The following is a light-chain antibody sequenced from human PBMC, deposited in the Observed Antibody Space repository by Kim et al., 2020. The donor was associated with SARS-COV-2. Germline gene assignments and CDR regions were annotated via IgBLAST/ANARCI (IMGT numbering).Light chain of an antibody. V-gene: IGLV3-19*01. CDR1: SLRSYY. CDR2: GKN. Sequence: ALGQTVKITCQVDSLRSYYASWYQHKPGQAPVLVIYGKNNRPSGIPDRFSGSSSGNTASLTITGAQAEDEADYYCNSRDSSGNHYVFGTGTKVTVL. J-gene: IGLJ1*01. CDR3: NSRDSSGNHYV.